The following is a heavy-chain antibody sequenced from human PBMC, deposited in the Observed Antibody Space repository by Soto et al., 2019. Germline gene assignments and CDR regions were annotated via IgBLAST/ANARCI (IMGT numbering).Heavy chain of an antibody. D-gene: IGHD3-10*01. CDR3: ARLLHGGSYLMDV. J-gene: IGHJ6*02. CDR2: ITTAGDT. V-gene: IGHV3-13*01. Sequence: EVQLVESGGGLVQPGGSLRLSCAASGFTFSNYDMHWVRQVTGKGLEWVSGITTAGDTYYPGSVKGRFTISREKAKNSLYLQMNSLSAGDTSAPYCARLLHGGSYLMDVWGQGTTVTVSS. CDR1: GFTFSNYD.